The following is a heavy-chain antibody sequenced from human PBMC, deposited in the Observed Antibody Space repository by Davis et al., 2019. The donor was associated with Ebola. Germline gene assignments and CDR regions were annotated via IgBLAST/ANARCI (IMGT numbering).Heavy chain of an antibody. V-gene: IGHV4-59*01. CDR1: GGSMSTYY. CDR2: IYYSRST. J-gene: IGHJ6*02. CDR3: ARAPRGYRYGRMNYFDAMDV. Sequence: MPSETLSLTCTVSGGSMSTYYWSWIRQPPGKGLEWIGYIYYSRSTNSNPSLKSRVTISVDTSKNQFSLELSSVTAADTAVYYCARAPRGYRYGRMNYFDAMDVWGQGTTVTVSS. D-gene: IGHD5-18*01.